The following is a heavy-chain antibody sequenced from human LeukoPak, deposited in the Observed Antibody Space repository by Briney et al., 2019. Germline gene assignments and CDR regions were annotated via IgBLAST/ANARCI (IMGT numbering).Heavy chain of an antibody. D-gene: IGHD4-4*01. CDR2: INHSGST. CDR1: GGSFSGYY. V-gene: IGHV4-34*01. J-gene: IGHJ4*02. CDR3: ARGTVTTGPYYFDY. Sequence: SETLSLTCAVYGGSFSGYYWSWIRQPPGKGLEWIGEINHSGSTNYNPSLKSRVTISVDTSKNQFSLKLSSVTAADTAAYYCARGTVTTGPYYFDYWGQGTLVTVSS.